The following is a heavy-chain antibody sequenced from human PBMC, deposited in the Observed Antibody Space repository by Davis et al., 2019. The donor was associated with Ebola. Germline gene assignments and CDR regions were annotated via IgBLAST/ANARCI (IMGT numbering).Heavy chain of an antibody. CDR3: ARTPRYNSNWYFDL. V-gene: IGHV3-30-3*01. Sequence: GESLKISCAASGFTFSSYAMHWVRQAPGKGLEWVAVISYDGSNKYYADSVKGRFTISRDDSKNTLYLQMNSLRAEDTAVYFCARTPRYNSNWYFDLWGRGTLVTVSS. D-gene: IGHD5-24*01. J-gene: IGHJ2*01. CDR2: ISYDGSNK. CDR1: GFTFSSYA.